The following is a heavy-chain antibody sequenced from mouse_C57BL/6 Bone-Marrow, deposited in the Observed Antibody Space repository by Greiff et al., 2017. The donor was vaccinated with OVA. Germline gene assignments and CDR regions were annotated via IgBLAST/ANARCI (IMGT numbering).Heavy chain of an antibody. CDR2: IYPGSGST. Sequence: QVHVKQSGAELVKPGASVKMSCKASGYTFTSYWITWVKQRPGQGLEWIGDIYPGSGSTNYNEKFKSKATLTVDTSSSTAYMQLSSLTSEDSAVYYCARGGFVTSVVATDFDVWGTGTTVTVSS. V-gene: IGHV1-55*01. CDR1: GYTFTSYW. D-gene: IGHD1-1*01. J-gene: IGHJ1*03. CDR3: ARGGFVTSVVATDFDV.